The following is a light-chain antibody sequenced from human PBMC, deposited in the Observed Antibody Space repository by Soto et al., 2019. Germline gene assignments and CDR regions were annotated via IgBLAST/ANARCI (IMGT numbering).Light chain of an antibody. CDR2: ATS. CDR3: QQLYSYPVT. J-gene: IGKJ2*01. V-gene: IGKV1-9*01. CDR1: QGISGY. Sequence: DIQLTQSPSFLSASVGDRVTVTCRASQGISGYLAWYQQKPGKAPKLLIYATSTLQSGVPSRFSGRGSGTEFTLTVSSRQPEDFATYYCQQLYSYPVTFGQGTKLEIK.